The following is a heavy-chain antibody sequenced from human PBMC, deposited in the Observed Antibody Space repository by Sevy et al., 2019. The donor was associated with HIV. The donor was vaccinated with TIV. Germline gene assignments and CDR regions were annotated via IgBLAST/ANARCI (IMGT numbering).Heavy chain of an antibody. J-gene: IGHJ4*02. Sequence: GGSLRLSCVASGFNLENFWMNWVRQAPGKGLEWVANIRQDGSEIYYVASVKGRFTISRDNARNLVYLQMNSLRVEDTALYYCVRAIKSDGSFWGQGALVTVSS. V-gene: IGHV3-7*01. CDR2: IRQDGSEI. CDR3: VRAIKSDGSF. CDR1: GFNLENFW. D-gene: IGHD6-19*01.